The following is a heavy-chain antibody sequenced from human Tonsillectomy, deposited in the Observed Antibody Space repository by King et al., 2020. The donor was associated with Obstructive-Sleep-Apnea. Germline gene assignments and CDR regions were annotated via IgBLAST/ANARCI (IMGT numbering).Heavy chain of an antibody. Sequence: VQLVESGGGLVQPGRSLRLSCTASGFTFGDYDMSWFRQAPGKGREWVGFIRTIAYGGTAEYAASVKGRFTISRDDPKSIAYLQMNSLKTEDTAVYYCTRESDILTGYTDYWGQGTLVTVSS. CDR2: IRTIAYGGTA. CDR3: TRESDILTGYTDY. D-gene: IGHD3-9*01. CDR1: GFTFGDYD. V-gene: IGHV3-49*03. J-gene: IGHJ4*02.